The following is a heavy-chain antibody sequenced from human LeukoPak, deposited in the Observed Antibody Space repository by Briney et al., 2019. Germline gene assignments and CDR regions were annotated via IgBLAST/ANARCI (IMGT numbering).Heavy chain of an antibody. CDR3: ARNRGRGVINYFDY. D-gene: IGHD3-10*01. CDR1: GFALSSYA. J-gene: IGHJ4*02. V-gene: IGHV3-30*04. Sequence: GRSLRLSCAASGFALSSYAMHWVRQAPGKGLEWITILSSDGSSEYYADSVKGRFTISRDTSMTTLYLQMNSLRAEDTAVYYCARNRGRGVINYFDYWGQGTLVTVSS. CDR2: LSSDGSSE.